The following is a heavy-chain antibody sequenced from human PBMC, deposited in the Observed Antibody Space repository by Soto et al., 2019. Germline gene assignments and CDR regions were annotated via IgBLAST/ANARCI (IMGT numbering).Heavy chain of an antibody. CDR3: ARGRVCSSTSCYYYGMDV. CDR1: GGSISSGDYY. Sequence: QVQLQESGPGLVKPSQTLSLTCTVSGGSISSGDYYWSWIRQPPGKGLEWIGYIYYSGSTYYNPSLKSRVTISVDTSKNQFSLKLCSVTAAETAVYYCARGRVCSSTSCYYYGMDVWGQGTTVTVSS. D-gene: IGHD2-2*01. J-gene: IGHJ6*02. V-gene: IGHV4-30-4*01. CDR2: IYYSGST.